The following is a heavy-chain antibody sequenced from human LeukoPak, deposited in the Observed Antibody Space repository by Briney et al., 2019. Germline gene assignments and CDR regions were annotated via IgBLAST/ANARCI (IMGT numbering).Heavy chain of an antibody. CDR3: ARAGPPDCSSTSCFDY. V-gene: IGHV1-3*01. D-gene: IGHD2-2*01. CDR2: INAGNGNT. J-gene: IGHJ4*02. Sequence: ASVKVSCKASGYTFTSYAMHWVRQAPGQRLEWMGWINAGNGNTKYSQKFQGRVTITRDTSASTAYMELSSLRSEDTAVYYCARAGPPDCSSTSCFDYWGQGTLVTVSS. CDR1: GYTFTSYA.